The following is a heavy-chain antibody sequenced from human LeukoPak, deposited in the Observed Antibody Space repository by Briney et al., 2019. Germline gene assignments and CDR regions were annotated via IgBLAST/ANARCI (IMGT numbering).Heavy chain of an antibody. CDR1: GFSLSTSGMR. D-gene: IGHD2-21*02. Sequence: SGPALVKPTQTLTLTCTFSGFSLSTSGMRVSWIRQPPGKALEWLARIDWDDDKFYSTSLKTRLTISKDTSKNQVVLTMTNMDPVDTATYYCARVRCGGDCYPDYRGQGTLVTVSS. CDR2: IDWDDDK. V-gene: IGHV2-70*04. J-gene: IGHJ4*02. CDR3: ARVRCGGDCYPDY.